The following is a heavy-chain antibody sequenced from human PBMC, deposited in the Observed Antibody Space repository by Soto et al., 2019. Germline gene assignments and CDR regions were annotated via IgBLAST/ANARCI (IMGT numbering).Heavy chain of an antibody. Sequence: EVQLVESGGGLVQPGGSLRLSCEASGFTFRNYDMHWVRQGTGKGLEWVSGISAAGDPDYADSVEGRFTISRENAQNSFFLQMNCLRVGDPAVYYCARTDRDFYGLDVWGQGTPVIVSS. CDR3: ARTDRDFYGLDV. CDR1: GFTFRNYD. V-gene: IGHV3-13*05. J-gene: IGHJ6*02. CDR2: ISAAGDP.